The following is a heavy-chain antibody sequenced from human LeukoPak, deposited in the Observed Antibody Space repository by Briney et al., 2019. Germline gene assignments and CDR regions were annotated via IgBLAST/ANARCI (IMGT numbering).Heavy chain of an antibody. CDR2: IYDRGST. CDR1: GGSISSYY. CDR3: ARHSRDGYINAIDI. J-gene: IGHJ3*02. Sequence: PSETLSLTCTVSGGSISSYYWSWIRQPPGKGLEWIGYIYDRGSTNYNPSLKRRGTISIDTTKNQFSLKLSSVTAADTAVYYCARHSRDGYINAIDIWGQGKMVTVSS. D-gene: IGHD5-24*01. V-gene: IGHV4-59*08.